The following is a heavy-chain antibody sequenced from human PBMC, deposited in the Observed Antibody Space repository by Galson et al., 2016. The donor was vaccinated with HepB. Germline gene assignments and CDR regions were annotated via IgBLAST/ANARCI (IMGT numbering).Heavy chain of an antibody. CDR1: GFTFSSYT. Sequence: SLRLSCAASGFTFSSYTMHWVRQTPGKGLEWVALIAYDGSNKYYADSVKGRFTISRDSAKNTLYLQMNSLRVEDTAVYYCARDQSGDCSTTKCWGPDYWGQGTLVTVSS. J-gene: IGHJ4*02. CDR3: ARDQSGDCSTTKCWGPDY. CDR2: IAYDGSNK. V-gene: IGHV3-30*04. D-gene: IGHD2-2*01.